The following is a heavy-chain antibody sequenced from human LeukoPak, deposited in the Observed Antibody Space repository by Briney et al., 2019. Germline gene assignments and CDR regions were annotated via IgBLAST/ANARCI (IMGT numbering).Heavy chain of an antibody. D-gene: IGHD3-9*01. CDR1: GFTFSTYA. V-gene: IGHV3-23*01. CDR3: AKLESWFFDY. Sequence: PGGSLRLSCAASGFTFSTYAMSWVRQAPGKGLEWVSAISGSGDRTYYTDSVEGRFTISRDNSKNTLYLQMNNLRAEDTAVYYCAKLESWFFDYWGQGTLVTVSS. CDR2: ISGSGDRT. J-gene: IGHJ4*02.